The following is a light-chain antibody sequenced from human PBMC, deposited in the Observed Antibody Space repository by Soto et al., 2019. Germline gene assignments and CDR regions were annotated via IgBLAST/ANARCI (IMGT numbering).Light chain of an antibody. CDR2: DAS. CDR3: QQRSNWPRYT. CDR1: QSVSSY. V-gene: IGKV3-11*01. Sequence: EIVLTQSPATLSLSPGERATLSCRASQSVSSYLAWYQQKPGQAPSLLIYDASNRATGIPARFSGSVSGTDFTLTISSLEPEDFAVYYCQQRSNWPRYTFGQGTKLEIK. J-gene: IGKJ2*01.